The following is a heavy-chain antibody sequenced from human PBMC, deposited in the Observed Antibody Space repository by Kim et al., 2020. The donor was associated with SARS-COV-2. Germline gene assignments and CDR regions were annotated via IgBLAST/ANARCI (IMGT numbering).Heavy chain of an antibody. D-gene: IGHD6-19*01. CDR3: ARDRGPIAVAGYYYYYYGMDV. Sequence: GGSLRLSCAASGFTFSSYSMNWVRQAPGKGLEWVSSISSSSSYIYYADSVKGRFTISRDNAKNSLYLQMNSLRAEDTAVYYCARDRGPIAVAGYYYYYYGMDVWGQGTTVTVSS. CDR1: GFTFSSYS. J-gene: IGHJ6*02. CDR2: ISSSSSYI. V-gene: IGHV3-21*01.